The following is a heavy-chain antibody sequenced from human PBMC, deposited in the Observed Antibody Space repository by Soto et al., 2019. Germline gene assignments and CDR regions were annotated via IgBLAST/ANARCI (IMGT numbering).Heavy chain of an antibody. CDR2: IYYSGST. CDR1: GGSVSSGSYY. CDR3: ARGIEGWYQGRYYYGMDV. V-gene: IGHV4-61*01. D-gene: IGHD6-19*01. J-gene: IGHJ6*02. Sequence: QVQLQESGPGLVKPSETLSLTCTVSGGSVSSGSYYWSWIRQPPGKGLEWIGYIYYSGSTNYNPSLKSRVTISVDTSKNQFALKLSSVTAADTAVYYCARGIEGWYQGRYYYGMDVWGQETTVTVSS.